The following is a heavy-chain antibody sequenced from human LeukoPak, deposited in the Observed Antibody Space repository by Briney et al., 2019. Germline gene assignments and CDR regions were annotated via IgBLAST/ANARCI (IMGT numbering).Heavy chain of an antibody. Sequence: SETLSLTYTVSGGSISSSSNYWGWIRQPPGKGLEWIGNIYYSGTTYYNPSLKSRVTISVDTSKNQFSLKLSSVTAADTAVYYCARGGASGYDLGGTYYFDYWGQGTLVTVSS. V-gene: IGHV4-39*07. D-gene: IGHD5-12*01. CDR3: ARGGASGYDLGGTYYFDY. CDR2: IYYSGTT. CDR1: GGSISSSSNY. J-gene: IGHJ4*02.